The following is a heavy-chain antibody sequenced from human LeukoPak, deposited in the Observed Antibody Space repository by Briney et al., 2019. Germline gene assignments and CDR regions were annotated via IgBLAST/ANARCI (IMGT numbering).Heavy chain of an antibody. CDR2: INSDGSST. CDR3: AREGNCGGDCYFFDY. CDR1: GFTFSSYW. Sequence: GGSLRLSCAASGFTFSSYWMHWVRQAPGKGLVWVSRINSDGSSTSYADSVKGRFTISRDNTKNTLYLQMNSLRAEDTAVYYCAREGNCGGDCYFFDYWGQGTLVTVSS. J-gene: IGHJ4*02. V-gene: IGHV3-74*01. D-gene: IGHD2-21*02.